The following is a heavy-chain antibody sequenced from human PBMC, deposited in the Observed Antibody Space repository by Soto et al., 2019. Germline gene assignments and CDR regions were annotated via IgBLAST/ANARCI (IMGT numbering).Heavy chain of an antibody. V-gene: IGHV1-18*01. D-gene: IGHD1-1*01. CDR1: GYTFTSYG. J-gene: IGHJ4*02. Sequence: QVHLVQSGAEVKKPGASVKVSCKASGYTFTSYGITWVRQAPGQGLEWMGWISAHNGNTDYAQKLQGRVIVTRDTSTSTAYMELRRLISDDTAGYYCARGRYGDYWGQGALVTVSS. CDR3: ARGRYGDY. CDR2: ISAHNGNT.